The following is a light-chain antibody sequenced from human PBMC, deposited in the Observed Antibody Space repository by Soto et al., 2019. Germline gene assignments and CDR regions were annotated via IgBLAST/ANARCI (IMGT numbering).Light chain of an antibody. J-gene: IGLJ1*01. Sequence: ALTHPASVSGSPGQSITISCTGTSTDVGRYNYVSWYQQHPGKAPKLMVYDVSNRPSWVSNRFSGSKSGITASLTISGLQAEDEADYYCTSYTSDSTYVFGTGTKVTVL. V-gene: IGLV2-14*01. CDR1: STDVGRYNY. CDR2: DVS. CDR3: TSYTSDSTYV.